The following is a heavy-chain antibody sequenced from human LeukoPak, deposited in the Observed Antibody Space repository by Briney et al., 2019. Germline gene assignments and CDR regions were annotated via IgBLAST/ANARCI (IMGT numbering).Heavy chain of an antibody. CDR3: ARGGTYCPDY. Sequence: AGSLRLSCAASGFTFSSYNMNWVRQAPGKGLEWVSYISSSSSPIFYADSVKGRFTISRDNAKNSLYLQMNSLRDEDTAVYYCARGGTYCPDYWGQGTLVTVSS. D-gene: IGHD1-26*01. J-gene: IGHJ4*02. CDR1: GFTFSSYN. V-gene: IGHV3-48*02. CDR2: ISSSSSPI.